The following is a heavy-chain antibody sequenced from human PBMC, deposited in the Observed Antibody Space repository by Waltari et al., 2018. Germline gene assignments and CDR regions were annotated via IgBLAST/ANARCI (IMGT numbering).Heavy chain of an antibody. CDR2: INTDGSTT. CDR1: GVTFSSHW. D-gene: IGHD6-13*01. V-gene: IGHV3-74*01. J-gene: IGHJ1*01. CDR3: VIGAQHVSNWYASEYFQH. Sequence: EVQLVESGGGLVQPGGSLRLSCAASGVTFSSHWTHWVRQAPGKGLVWVSDINTDGSTTNYADSVKGRFTISRDNAKNTLYLQMDSLRAEETAVYYCVIGAQHVSNWYASEYFQHWGQGTLVTVSS.